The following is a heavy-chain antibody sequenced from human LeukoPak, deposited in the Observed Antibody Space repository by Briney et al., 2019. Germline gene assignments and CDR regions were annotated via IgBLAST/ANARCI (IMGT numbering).Heavy chain of an antibody. D-gene: IGHD3-3*02. V-gene: IGHV4-39*07. Sequence: SETLSLTCTVSGGAMSSSGYYWGWLRQPPGKGLERIGSIYYTGGTYYNPSLKSRVTISGDTSRNQFSLNLRSVTAADTAIYYCARETGIDLSIPYWGQGTLVTVSS. CDR2: IYYTGGT. CDR3: ARETGIDLSIPY. CDR1: GGAMSSSGYY. J-gene: IGHJ4*02.